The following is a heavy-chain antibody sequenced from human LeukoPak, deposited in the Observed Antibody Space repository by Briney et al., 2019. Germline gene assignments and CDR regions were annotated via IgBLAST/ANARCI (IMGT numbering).Heavy chain of an antibody. CDR3: AKAEDFLRWAFYYYYMDV. CDR1: GFSFSSYG. V-gene: IGHV3-30*18. CDR2: ISYDGSNK. Sequence: PGGSLRLSCAASGFSFSSYGLSWVRQAPGKGLEWVAVISYDGSNKYYADSVKGRFTISRDNSKNTLYLQMNSLRAEDTAVYYCAKAEDFLRWAFYYYYMDVWGKGTTVTVSS. J-gene: IGHJ6*03. D-gene: IGHD4-23*01.